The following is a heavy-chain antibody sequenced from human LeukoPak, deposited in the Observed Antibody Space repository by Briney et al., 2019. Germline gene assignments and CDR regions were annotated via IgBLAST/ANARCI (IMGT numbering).Heavy chain of an antibody. CDR2: IYYSGST. CDR3: ARGARLDTAMVTSWFDP. V-gene: IGHV4-31*03. Sequence: SETLSLTCTVSGGSISSGGYYWSWIRQHPGKGLEWIGYIYYSGSTYYNPSLKSRVTISVDTSKNQFSLKLSSVTAADTAVYYCARGARLDTAMVTSWFDPWGQGTLVTVSS. D-gene: IGHD5-18*01. J-gene: IGHJ5*02. CDR1: GGSISSGGYY.